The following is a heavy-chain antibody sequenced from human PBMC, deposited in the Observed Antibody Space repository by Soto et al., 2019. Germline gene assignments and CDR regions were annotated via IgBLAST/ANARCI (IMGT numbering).Heavy chain of an antibody. CDR2: ISWNGADV. J-gene: IGHJ5*01. CDR1: GFIFDDYA. V-gene: IGHV3-9*01. CDR3: ANLPLYGSRLGS. Sequence: EVQLVESGGGLVQPGRSLRLSCAASGFIFDDYAIHWVRRAPGKGLEWVSGISWNGADVGYADSVNGRFTISRDNAKNSLYLKIDSLSAEDTALYYSANLPLYGSRLGSWVQGTLVTVSS. D-gene: IGHD3-10*01.